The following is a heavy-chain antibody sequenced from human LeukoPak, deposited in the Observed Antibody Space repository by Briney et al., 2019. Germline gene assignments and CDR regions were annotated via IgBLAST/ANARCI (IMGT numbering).Heavy chain of an antibody. CDR1: GYTFTGYF. D-gene: IGHD2-15*01. Sequence: ASVKVSSKASGYTFTGYFMHWVRQAPGQGLEWMGWINPNSGGTNYAQKFQGRVTLSRDTSISTAYMELSRLRSDDTAVYYCAREEGIVVVVARSSAFDIWGQGTMVTVSS. CDR3: AREEGIVVVVARSSAFDI. V-gene: IGHV1-2*02. J-gene: IGHJ3*02. CDR2: INPNSGGT.